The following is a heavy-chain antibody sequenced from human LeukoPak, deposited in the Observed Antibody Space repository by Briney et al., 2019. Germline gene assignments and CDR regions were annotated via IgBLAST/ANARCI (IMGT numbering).Heavy chain of an antibody. J-gene: IGHJ4*02. D-gene: IGHD4-17*01. Sequence: PSETLSLTCTVSGGSISSGDYYWSWIRQPPGKGLEWIGYIYYSGSTYYNPSLKSRVTISVDTSKNQFSLKLSSVTAADTAVYYCARGGAVTRVHFDYWGQGTLVTVSS. CDR1: GGSISSGDYY. CDR3: ARGGAVTRVHFDY. V-gene: IGHV4-30-4*01. CDR2: IYYSGST.